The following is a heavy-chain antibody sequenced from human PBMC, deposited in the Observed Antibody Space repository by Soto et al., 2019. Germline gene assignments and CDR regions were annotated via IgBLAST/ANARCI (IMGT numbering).Heavy chain of an antibody. Sequence: EVQLVESGGGLIQPGGSLRLSCAASGFTVSSNYMSWVRQAPGKGLEWVSVIYSGGSTYYADSVKGRFTISRDNSKNTLYLQMNSLRAEDTAVYYFARDRVESGYPEYFQHWGQGTLVNVSS. CDR2: IYSGGST. CDR3: ARDRVESGYPEYFQH. CDR1: GFTVSSNY. V-gene: IGHV3-53*01. J-gene: IGHJ1*01. D-gene: IGHD3-22*01.